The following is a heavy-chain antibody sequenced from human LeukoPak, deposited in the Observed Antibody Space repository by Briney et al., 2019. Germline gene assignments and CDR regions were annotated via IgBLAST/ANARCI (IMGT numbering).Heavy chain of an antibody. CDR1: GGSISSRSYY. CDR2: IYCSGST. J-gene: IGHJ3*02. V-gene: IGHV4-39*07. Sequence: SETLSLTCTVSGGSISSRSYYWSWIRQPPGKGLEWIGSIYCSGSTYYNPSLKSRVTISVDTSKNQFSLKLSSVTAADTAAYYCAREYFGAFDIWGPGTMVTVSS. CDR3: AREYFGAFDI. D-gene: IGHD2/OR15-2a*01.